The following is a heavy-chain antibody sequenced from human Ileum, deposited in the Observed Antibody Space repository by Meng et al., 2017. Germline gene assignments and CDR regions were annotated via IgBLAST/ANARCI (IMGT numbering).Heavy chain of an antibody. CDR2: IHHSGST. CDR3: ARGTGDIRVGFDY. J-gene: IGHJ4*02. Sequence: VQRQESGPGLVKPSGTPSLTCTVSGASIIGVNWWTWVRQTPGKGLEWIGEIHHSGSTNSIPSLKSRVTLSVDKSKNQFSLSMTSVTAADTAVYYCARGTGDIRVGFDYWGQGTLVTVSS. CDR1: GASIIGVNW. V-gene: IGHV4-4*02. D-gene: IGHD7-27*01.